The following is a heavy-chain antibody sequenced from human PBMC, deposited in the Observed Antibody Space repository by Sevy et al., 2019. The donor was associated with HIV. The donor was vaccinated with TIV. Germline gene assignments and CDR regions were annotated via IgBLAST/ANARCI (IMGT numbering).Heavy chain of an antibody. J-gene: IGHJ6*03. CDR3: AGMQGSSSWYIYYYYYYMDV. CDR1: GFTVSSNY. CDR2: IYSGGST. D-gene: IGHD6-13*01. V-gene: IGHV3-53*01. Sequence: GGSLRLSCAASGFTVSSNYMSWVRQAPGKGLEWVSVIYSGGSTYYADSVKGRFTISRDNSKNTLYLQMNSLRAEDTAVYYCAGMQGSSSWYIYYYYYYMDVWGKGTTVTVSS.